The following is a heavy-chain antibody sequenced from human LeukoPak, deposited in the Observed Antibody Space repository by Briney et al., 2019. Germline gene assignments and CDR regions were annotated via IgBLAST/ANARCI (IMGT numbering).Heavy chain of an antibody. CDR3: ARAPRFLEWFPYYYMDV. J-gene: IGHJ6*03. D-gene: IGHD3-3*01. CDR2: IYHSGST. Sequence: SETLSLTCEVSGYSISSGYYWGWIRQPPGKGLEWIGSIYHSGSTYYNPSLKSRVTISVDTSKNQFSLKLSSVTAADTAVYYCARAPRFLEWFPYYYMDVWGKGTTVTVSS. CDR1: GYSISSGYY. V-gene: IGHV4-38-2*01.